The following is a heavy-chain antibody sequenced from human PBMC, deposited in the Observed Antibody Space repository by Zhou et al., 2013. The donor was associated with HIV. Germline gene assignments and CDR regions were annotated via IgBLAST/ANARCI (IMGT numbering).Heavy chain of an antibody. CDR3: ARDGLRGIAAAARLNY. Sequence: QVQLVQSGAEVKKPGASVKVSCKASGYTFTGYYMHWVRQAPGQGLEWMGWINPNSGGTNYAQKFQGRVTMTRDTSISTAYMELSRLRSDDTAVYYCARDGLRGIAAAARLNYWGQGTLVTVSS. D-gene: IGHD6-13*01. CDR1: GYTFTGYY. J-gene: IGHJ4*02. CDR2: INPNSGGT. V-gene: IGHV1-2*02.